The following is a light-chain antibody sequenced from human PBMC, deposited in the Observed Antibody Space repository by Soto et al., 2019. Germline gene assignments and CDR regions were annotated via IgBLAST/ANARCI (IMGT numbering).Light chain of an antibody. CDR3: HQSFRGLSWT. V-gene: IGKV1-39*01. Sequence: DIQMTQYPSCLSASVRHRVTITCRSSQSISSYLNWYQQKPGKAPMLLIYGATNLQSGVPSRFSGSGSRTDFTLTISRLQPEDFATYFCHQSFRGLSWTFGQGTKVDIK. J-gene: IGKJ1*01. CDR2: GAT. CDR1: QSISSY.